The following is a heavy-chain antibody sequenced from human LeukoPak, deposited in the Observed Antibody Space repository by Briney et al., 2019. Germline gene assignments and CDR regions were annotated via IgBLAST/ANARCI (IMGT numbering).Heavy chain of an antibody. CDR2: IYYSGST. V-gene: IGHV4-59*01. D-gene: IGHD3-22*01. CDR3: ARVGYYDSSGYYYFDY. J-gene: IGHJ4*02. Sequence: SETLSLTCTVSGGSISSYYWSWIRQPPGKGLEWIGYIYYSGSTNYNPSLKSRVTISVDTSKNQFSLKLSSVTAADTAVYYCARVGYYDSSGYYYFDYWGQGTLVTASS. CDR1: GGSISSYY.